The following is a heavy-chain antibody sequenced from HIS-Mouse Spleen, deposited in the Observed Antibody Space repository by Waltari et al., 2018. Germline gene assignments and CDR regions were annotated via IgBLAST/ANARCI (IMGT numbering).Heavy chain of an antibody. Sequence: QVQLQESGPGLVKPSATLSLTCTVSGYSIRSGYYWGWIRQPPGKGLEWIGSIYHSGSTYYNPSLKSRVTISVDTSKNQFSLKLSSVTAADTAVYYCARVKTWGQGTLVTVSS. CDR1: GYSIRSGYY. CDR3: ARVKT. CDR2: IYHSGST. V-gene: IGHV4-38-2*02. J-gene: IGHJ5*02.